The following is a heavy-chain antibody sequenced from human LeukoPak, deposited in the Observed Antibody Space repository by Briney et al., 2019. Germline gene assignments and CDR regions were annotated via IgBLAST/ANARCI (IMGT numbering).Heavy chain of an antibody. D-gene: IGHD1-7*01. Sequence: ASVKVSCKASGYTFTSYYMHWVRQAPGQGLEWMGIINPSGGSTSYAQKFQGRVTITRDTSTSTVYMELSSLRSEDTAVYYCARRGRYNWNYFSLDYWGQGTLVTVSS. J-gene: IGHJ4*02. CDR3: ARRGRYNWNYFSLDY. CDR2: INPSGGST. CDR1: GYTFTSYY. V-gene: IGHV1-46*01.